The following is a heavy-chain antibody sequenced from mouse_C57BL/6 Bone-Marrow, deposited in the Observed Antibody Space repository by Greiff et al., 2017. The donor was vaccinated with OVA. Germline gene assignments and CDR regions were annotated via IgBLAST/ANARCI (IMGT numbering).Heavy chain of an antibody. CDR3: AGSNYHYYAMDY. V-gene: IGHV1-4*01. CDR2: IYPSSGYT. CDR1: GYTFTSYT. Sequence: QVQLQQSGAELARPGASVKMSCKASGYTFTSYTMHWVKQRPGQGLEWIGYIYPSSGYTKYNQKFKDKATLTADKSSSTAYMQLSSLTSEDSAVYYCAGSNYHYYAMDYWGQGTSVTVSS. J-gene: IGHJ4*01. D-gene: IGHD2-5*01.